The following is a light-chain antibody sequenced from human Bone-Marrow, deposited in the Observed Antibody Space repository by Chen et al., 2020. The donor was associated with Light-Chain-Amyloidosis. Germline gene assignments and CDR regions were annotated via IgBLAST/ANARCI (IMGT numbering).Light chain of an antibody. CDR1: NIGSKD. V-gene: IGLV3-21*02. CDR2: DDS. J-gene: IGLJ3*02. Sequence: SYVLTQPPSVSVAPGQTASITCGGNNIGSKDVHWYQQKPGQAPVLVVYDDSDRPSGIPERISGSNAGNTATLTNSRVEAGDEADYYCQVWDSSRDLIWVFGGGTKLTVL. CDR3: QVWDSSRDLIWV.